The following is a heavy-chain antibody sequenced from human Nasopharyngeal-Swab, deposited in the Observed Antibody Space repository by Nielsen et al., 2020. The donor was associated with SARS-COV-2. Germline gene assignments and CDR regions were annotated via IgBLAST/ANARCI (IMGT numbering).Heavy chain of an antibody. Sequence: SETLSLTCTVSGGSISSYYWSWLRQPPGKGLEWIGYIYYSGSTNYNPSLKSRVTISVDTSKNQFSLKLSSVTAADTAVYYCARGYSSSWSDYWGQGTLVTVSS. D-gene: IGHD6-13*01. CDR3: ARGYSSSWSDY. V-gene: IGHV4-59*01. CDR2: IYYSGST. J-gene: IGHJ4*02. CDR1: GGSISSYY.